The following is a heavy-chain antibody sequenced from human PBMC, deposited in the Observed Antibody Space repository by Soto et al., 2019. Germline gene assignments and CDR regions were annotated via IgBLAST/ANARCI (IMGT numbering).Heavy chain of an antibody. V-gene: IGHV4-39*01. CDR3: ARSTEGWVATIPFDY. Sequence: QLQLQESGPGLVKPSETLSLTCTVSGGSISSSSYYWGWIRQPPGKGLEWIGSIYYSGSTYYNPSLKSRVTISVDTSKNQFSLKLSSVTAADTAVYYCARSTEGWVATIPFDYWGQGTLVTVSS. CDR1: GGSISSSSYY. D-gene: IGHD5-12*01. J-gene: IGHJ4*02. CDR2: IYYSGST.